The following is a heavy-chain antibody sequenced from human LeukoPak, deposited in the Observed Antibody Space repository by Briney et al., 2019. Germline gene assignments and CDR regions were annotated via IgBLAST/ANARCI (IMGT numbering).Heavy chain of an antibody. J-gene: IGHJ5*02. Sequence: GASVKVSCKASGYTFTSYGISWVRQAPGQGLEWMGWISAYNGNTNYAQKLQGRVTMTTDTSTSTAYMELRSLRSDDTAVYYCARGGDIVVVPAAFFWFDPWGQGTLVTVSS. D-gene: IGHD2-2*01. V-gene: IGHV1-18*01. CDR2: ISAYNGNT. CDR3: ARGGDIVVVPAAFFWFDP. CDR1: GYTFTSYG.